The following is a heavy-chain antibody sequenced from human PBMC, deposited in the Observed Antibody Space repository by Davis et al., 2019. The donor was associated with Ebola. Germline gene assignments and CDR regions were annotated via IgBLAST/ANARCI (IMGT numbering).Heavy chain of an antibody. V-gene: IGHV1-69*05. J-gene: IGHJ6*03. CDR3: AAAHDYSNSYSYYYMDV. Sequence: SVKVSCKASGGTFSSYAISWVRQAPGQGLEWMGGIIPIFGTANYAQKFQERVTITRDMSTGTAYMELSSLRSEDTAVYYCAAAHDYSNSYSYYYMDVWGKGTTVTVSS. D-gene: IGHD4-11*01. CDR2: IIPIFGTA. CDR1: GGTFSSYA.